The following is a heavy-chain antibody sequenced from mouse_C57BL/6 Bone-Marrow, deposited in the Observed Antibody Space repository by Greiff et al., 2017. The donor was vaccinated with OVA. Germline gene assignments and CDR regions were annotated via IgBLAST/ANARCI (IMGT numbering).Heavy chain of an antibody. Sequence: VQLQQSGPELVKPGASVKISCKASGYAFSSSWMNWVKQRPGKGLEWIGRISPGDGDTNYNGKFKGKATLNADKSSSTAYMQLSSLTSEDSAVYFWARHEDGYYASYLYYWGQGTTLTVSS. CDR2: ISPGDGDT. J-gene: IGHJ2*01. V-gene: IGHV1-82*01. CDR1: GYAFSSSW. D-gene: IGHD2-3*01. CDR3: ARHEDGYYASYLYY.